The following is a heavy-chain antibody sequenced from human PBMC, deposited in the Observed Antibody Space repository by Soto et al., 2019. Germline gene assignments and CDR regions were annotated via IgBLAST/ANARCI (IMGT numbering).Heavy chain of an antibody. CDR3: ARGIVPAAMISSPGLDY. J-gene: IGHJ4*02. V-gene: IGHV1-8*01. Sequence: QVQLVQSGAEVKKPGASVKVSCKASGYTFTSYDINWVRQATGQGLEWMGWMNPNSGNTGYAQKFQGRVTMARNTSISTAYMELSSLRSEDTAVYYCARGIVPAAMISSPGLDYWGQGTLVTVSS. CDR1: GYTFTSYD. D-gene: IGHD2-2*01. CDR2: MNPNSGNT.